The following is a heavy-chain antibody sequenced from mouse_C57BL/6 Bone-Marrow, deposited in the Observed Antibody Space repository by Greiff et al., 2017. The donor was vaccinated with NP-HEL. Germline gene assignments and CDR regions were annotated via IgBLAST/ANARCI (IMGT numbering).Heavy chain of an antibody. J-gene: IGHJ3*01. CDR2: IYPGSGSN. V-gene: IGHV1-55*01. CDR1: GYTFTSYW. D-gene: IGHD2-3*01. CDR3: AREGGYCGGFAY. Sequence: VQLQQPGAELVKPGASVKMSCKASGYTFTSYWITWVKQRPGQGLEWIGDIYPGSGSNNYNEKFKSKATLTVDTSSSTAYMQLSSLTSEDSAVYYCAREGGYCGGFAYWGQGTLVTVSA.